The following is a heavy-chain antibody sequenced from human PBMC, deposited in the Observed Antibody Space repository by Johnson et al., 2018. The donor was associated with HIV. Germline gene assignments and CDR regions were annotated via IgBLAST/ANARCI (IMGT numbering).Heavy chain of an antibody. Sequence: QVQLVESGGGLVQPGGSLRLSCAASGFSFSTYGMHWVRQAPGKGLKWVSFIRYDGSNKYYADSVKGRFTISRDNSKNTLYLQMNSLRAEDTAVYYCAKVSSWYFLRAFDIWGQGTMVTVSS. J-gene: IGHJ3*02. D-gene: IGHD6-13*01. CDR1: GFSFSTYG. CDR2: IRYDGSNK. CDR3: AKVSSWYFLRAFDI. V-gene: IGHV3-30*02.